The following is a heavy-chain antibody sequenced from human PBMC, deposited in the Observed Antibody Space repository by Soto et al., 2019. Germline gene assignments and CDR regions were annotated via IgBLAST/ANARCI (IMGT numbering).Heavy chain of an antibody. J-gene: IGHJ3*02. V-gene: IGHV4-31*03. Sequence: QVQLQESGPGLVKPSQTLSLTCTVSGGSISSGGYYWSWIRQHPGKGLEWIGYIYYSGSSYYNPSLKSRVTISVDTSKSQFSLKLSSVTAADTAVYYCARDPATRTTNDAFDIWGQGTMVTVSS. D-gene: IGHD4-17*01. CDR1: GGSISSGGYY. CDR2: IYYSGSS. CDR3: ARDPATRTTNDAFDI.